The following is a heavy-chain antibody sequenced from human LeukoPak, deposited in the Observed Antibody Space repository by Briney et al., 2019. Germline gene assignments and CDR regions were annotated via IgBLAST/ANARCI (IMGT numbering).Heavy chain of an antibody. CDR3: ARDPHYYYCGLDV. V-gene: IGHV3-11*01. Sequence: GGSLRLSCAASGFTFSDYYMSWIRQAPGKGLEWVSYISSSGSTIYYADSVKGRFTISRDNAKNSLYLQMNSVRAEDTAVYYCARDPHYYYCGLDVWGQGTTVTVSS. CDR2: ISSSGSTI. CDR1: GFTFSDYY. J-gene: IGHJ6*02.